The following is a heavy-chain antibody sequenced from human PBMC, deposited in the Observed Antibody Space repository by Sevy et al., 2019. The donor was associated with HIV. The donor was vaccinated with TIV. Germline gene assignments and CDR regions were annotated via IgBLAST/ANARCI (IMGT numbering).Heavy chain of an antibody. V-gene: IGHV3-23*01. CDR2: ITGRGNNT. CDR3: PKGGYRAAVGTD. Sequence: GGCLRLSCAASGFTFSSYAMSWVRQAPGKGLRWFSTITGRGNNTYYADSVKGRFTISRDNSNNSVYLQINSLRPEETAVYYCPKGGYRAAVGTDWGQGTVVTVSS. J-gene: IGHJ4*02. D-gene: IGHD6-13*01. CDR1: GFTFSSYA.